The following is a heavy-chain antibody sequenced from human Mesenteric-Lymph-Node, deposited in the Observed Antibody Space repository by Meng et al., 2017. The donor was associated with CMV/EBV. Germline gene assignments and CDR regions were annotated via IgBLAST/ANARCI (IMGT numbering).Heavy chain of an antibody. J-gene: IGHJ5*02. Sequence: SETLSLTCTVSGGSNSSYYWSWIRQPPGKGLEWIGYIYYSGSTNYNPSLKSRVTISVDTSKNQFSLKLSSVTAADTAVYYRARGHCGSSSCNNWFDPWGQGALVTVSS. CDR1: GGSNSSYY. CDR2: IYYSGST. D-gene: IGHD2-2*01. CDR3: ARGHCGSSSCNNWFDP. V-gene: IGHV4-59*01.